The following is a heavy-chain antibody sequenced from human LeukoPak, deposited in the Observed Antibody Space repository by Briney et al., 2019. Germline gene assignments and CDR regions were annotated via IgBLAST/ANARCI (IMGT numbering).Heavy chain of an antibody. D-gene: IGHD3-10*01. J-gene: IGHJ5*02. CDR3: ARDFFYGSGSYYKRFDP. CDR1: GFTFSSYW. Sequence: GGSLRLSCAASGFTFSSYWMSWVRQAPGKGLEWVANIKKDGSEKYYVDSVKGRFTISRDNAKNSLYLQMNSLRAEDTAVYYCARDFFYGSGSYYKRFDPWGQGTLVTVSS. V-gene: IGHV3-7*01. CDR2: IKKDGSEK.